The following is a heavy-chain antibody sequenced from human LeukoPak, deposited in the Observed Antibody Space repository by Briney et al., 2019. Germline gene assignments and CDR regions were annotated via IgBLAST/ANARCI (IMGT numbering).Heavy chain of an antibody. CDR2: INSDGSST. CDR3: VRAQGYYGSGNHMGSFFDL. J-gene: IGHJ1*01. CDR1: GFASCTFC. D-gene: IGHD3-10*01. V-gene: IGHV3-74*01. Sequence: QPRGSLSPSCAASGFASCTFCWHWVRQSPGKGLVWVSRINSDGSSTTYADSVKGRFSISRDNAKNTLYLQMISLGAEDTAVYYCVRAQGYYGSGNHMGSFFDLWGRGNLVSVSS.